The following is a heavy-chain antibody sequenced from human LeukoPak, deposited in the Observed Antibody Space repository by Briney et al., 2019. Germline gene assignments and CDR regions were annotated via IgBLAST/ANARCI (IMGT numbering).Heavy chain of an antibody. Sequence: ETLSLTCNVSGGYISTYCWNWIRQSAGKGLEWIGRIYASGSTNYNPSLNSRVTISVDKSKNQFSLKLSSVTAADTAVYYCARGDYDTSGYYSFDSWGQGTLVTVSS. CDR2: IYASGST. J-gene: IGHJ4*02. CDR1: GGYISTYC. V-gene: IGHV4-4*07. D-gene: IGHD3-22*01. CDR3: ARGDYDTSGYYSFDS.